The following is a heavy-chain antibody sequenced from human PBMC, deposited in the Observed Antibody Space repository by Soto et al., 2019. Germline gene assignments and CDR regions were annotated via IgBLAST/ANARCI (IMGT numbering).Heavy chain of an antibody. D-gene: IGHD5-18*01. V-gene: IGHV3-23*01. CDR1: GFTFSSYA. J-gene: IGHJ4*02. CDR3: AKDTGQLWLRTQYYFHY. CDR2: ISGSGGST. Sequence: EVQLLESGGGLVQPGGSLRLSCAASGFTFSSYAMSWVRQAPGKGLEWVSAISGSGGSTYYADSVKGRFTISRDNSKNTLYLQMNSLRAEDTAVYYCAKDTGQLWLRTQYYFHYWGQGTLVTVSS.